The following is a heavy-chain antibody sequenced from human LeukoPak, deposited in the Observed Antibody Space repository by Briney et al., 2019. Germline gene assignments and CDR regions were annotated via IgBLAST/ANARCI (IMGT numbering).Heavy chain of an antibody. CDR3: AKGGRDGYNSLDY. Sequence: GGSLRLSCAASGFTVSSNYMSWVRQAPGKGLEWVAVISYDGSKKDYADSVKGRFTISRDNSKNTLFLQMNSLSAEDTAVYYCAKGGRDGYNSLDYWGQGTLVIVSS. V-gene: IGHV3-30*18. J-gene: IGHJ4*02. CDR1: GFTVSSNY. CDR2: ISYDGSKK. D-gene: IGHD5-24*01.